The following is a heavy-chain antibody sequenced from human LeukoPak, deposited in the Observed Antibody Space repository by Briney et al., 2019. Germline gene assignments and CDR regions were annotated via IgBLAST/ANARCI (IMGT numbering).Heavy chain of an antibody. CDR3: ARDYPADY. J-gene: IGHJ4*02. V-gene: IGHV3-30-3*01. CDR1: GFTFSSYP. CDR2: ISSDGSDK. Sequence: GGSLRLSCAASGFTFSSYPIHWVRQAPGKGLDWVALISSDGSDKKYADSVKGRFTISRGNSKNTLYLQMHSLRVEDTAVYYCARDYPADYWGQGTLVTVSS.